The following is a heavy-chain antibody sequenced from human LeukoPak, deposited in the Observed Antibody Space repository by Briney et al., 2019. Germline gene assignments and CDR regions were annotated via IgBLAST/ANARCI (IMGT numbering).Heavy chain of an antibody. CDR2: IYSGGST. CDR1: GFTVSTNY. Sequence: HPGGSLRLSCAASGFTVSTNYMNWVRQAPGKGLEWVSFIYSGGSTYYADSVKGRFTISSDNSKNTLYLQMNSLRVEDTAVYYCARVGEGAAKDWGQGTLVTVSS. D-gene: IGHD1-26*01. J-gene: IGHJ4*02. V-gene: IGHV3-53*01. CDR3: ARVGEGAAKD.